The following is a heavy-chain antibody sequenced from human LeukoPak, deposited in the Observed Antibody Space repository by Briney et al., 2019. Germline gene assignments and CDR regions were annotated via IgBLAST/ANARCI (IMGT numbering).Heavy chain of an antibody. CDR3: ARSYDSSVDAFDI. CDR1: GGSISSGGYS. V-gene: IGHV4-30-2*01. D-gene: IGHD3-22*01. Sequence: SQTLSLTCAVSGGSISSGGYSWSWIRQPPGKGLEWIGYIYHSGSTYYNPSLKSRVTISVDRSKNQFSLKLSSVTAADTAVYYRARSYDSSVDAFDIWGQGTMVTVSS. CDR2: IYHSGST. J-gene: IGHJ3*02.